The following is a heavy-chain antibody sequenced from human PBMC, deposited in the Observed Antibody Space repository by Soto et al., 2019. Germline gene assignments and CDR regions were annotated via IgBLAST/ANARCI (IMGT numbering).Heavy chain of an antibody. CDR3: AREGKFAPNGDQLMDV. CDR1: GYTFSDNG. D-gene: IGHD1-1*01. CDR2: ISTYTGRT. V-gene: IGHV1-18*04. Sequence: QVQLVQSGAELKKPGASVKVSCKASGYTFSDNGISWVRQAPGQGLEWMGWISTYTGRTNYAQKFQGRVTLTTDTSTSTAYMNLRSLRPVDSAVYFCAREGKFAPNGDQLMDVWGQGTTVTVSS. J-gene: IGHJ6*02.